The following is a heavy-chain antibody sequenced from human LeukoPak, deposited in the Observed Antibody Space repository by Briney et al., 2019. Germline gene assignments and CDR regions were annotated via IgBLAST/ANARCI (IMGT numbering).Heavy chain of an antibody. CDR1: GYTFTSYG. D-gene: IGHD3-3*01. Sequence: VASVKVSCKASGYTFTSYGISWVRQAPGQGLEWMGWISAYNGNTNYAQKLQGRVTMTTDTSTSTAYMELRSLRSDDTAVYYCARLAGYFWSGYPVHYYYYYMDAWGKGTTVTVSS. J-gene: IGHJ6*03. V-gene: IGHV1-18*01. CDR2: ISAYNGNT. CDR3: ARLAGYFWSGYPVHYYYYYMDA.